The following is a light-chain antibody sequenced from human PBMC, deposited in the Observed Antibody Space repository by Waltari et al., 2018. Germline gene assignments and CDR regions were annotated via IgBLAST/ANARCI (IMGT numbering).Light chain of an antibody. Sequence: SYELTQSPSVSVSPGQTARITCSGDALPDQYAFWYQQKPGQAPVLVIYKDTERPSGIPERFSGSSSRTTVTLTISGVQAEDDADYYWQSADSSGSLFGGGTKLTGL. CDR3: QSADSSGSL. CDR2: KDT. V-gene: IGLV3-25*03. CDR1: ALPDQY. J-gene: IGLJ2*01.